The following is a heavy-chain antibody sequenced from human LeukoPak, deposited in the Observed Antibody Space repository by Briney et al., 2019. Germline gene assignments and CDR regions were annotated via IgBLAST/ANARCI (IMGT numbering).Heavy chain of an antibody. Sequence: SQTLSLTCAVSGGSISSGGYSWSWIRQPPGKGLEWIGYIYHSGSTYYNPSLKSRVTISVDRSKNQFSLKLSSVTAADTAVYYCARARPELAGAFDIWGQGTMVTVSS. CDR2: IYHSGST. D-gene: IGHD1-1*01. J-gene: IGHJ3*02. CDR3: ARARPELAGAFDI. CDR1: GGSISSGGYS. V-gene: IGHV4-30-2*01.